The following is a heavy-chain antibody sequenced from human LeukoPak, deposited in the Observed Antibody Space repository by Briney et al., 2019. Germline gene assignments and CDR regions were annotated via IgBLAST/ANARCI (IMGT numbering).Heavy chain of an antibody. V-gene: IGHV1-46*01. CDR2: INPSGGST. J-gene: IGHJ4*02. D-gene: IGHD1-26*01. CDR1: GYTFTGYY. Sequence: ASVKVSCKASGYTFTGYYMHWVRQAPGQGLEWMGIINPSGGSTRYAQKFQGRVSTTRDMSTSTVYMELGSLRSEDTAVYYCAVKSGSYEFDYWGQGTLVTVSS. CDR3: AVKSGSYEFDY.